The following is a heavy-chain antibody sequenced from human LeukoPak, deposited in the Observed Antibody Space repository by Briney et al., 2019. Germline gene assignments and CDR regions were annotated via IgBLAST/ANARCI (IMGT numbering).Heavy chain of an antibody. CDR3: ARDRHFYSNSPYYMDV. D-gene: IGHD6-13*01. Sequence: SETLSLTCTVSGGSISSYYWSWIRQPPGKGLEWIGYIYYSGSTNYNPSLKSRVTISVDTSKNQFSLKLSSVTAADTAVYYCARDRHFYSNSPYYMDVWGKGTTVTVSS. CDR1: GGSISSYY. V-gene: IGHV4-59*01. CDR2: IYYSGST. J-gene: IGHJ6*03.